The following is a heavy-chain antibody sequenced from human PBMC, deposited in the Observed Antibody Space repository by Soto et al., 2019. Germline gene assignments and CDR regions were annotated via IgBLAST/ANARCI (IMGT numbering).Heavy chain of an antibody. Sequence: GGSLRLSCAASGFTFSSYAMHWVRQAPGKGLEWVAVISYDGSNKYHADSVKGRFTISRDNSKNTLYLQMNSLRAEDTAVYYCASLASIAAAGTEFDYWGQGTLVTVSS. D-gene: IGHD6-13*01. CDR2: ISYDGSNK. CDR3: ASLASIAAAGTEFDY. J-gene: IGHJ4*02. V-gene: IGHV3-30-3*01. CDR1: GFTFSSYA.